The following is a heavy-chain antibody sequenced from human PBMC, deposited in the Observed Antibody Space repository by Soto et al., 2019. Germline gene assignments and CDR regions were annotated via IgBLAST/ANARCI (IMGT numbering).Heavy chain of an antibody. CDR1: GLTVSSNY. CDR2: LYSSGST. J-gene: IGHJ4*02. V-gene: IGHV3-53*01. D-gene: IGHD6-19*01. Sequence: EVQLVESGGGLIQPGGSLRLSCAASGLTVSSNYMTWVRQAPGKGLECVSLLYSSGSTYYADSVKGRFTISRDNAKNTVFLQMNSLRGEDTALYYCARVVAGYVDYWGQGTLVTVSS. CDR3: ARVVAGYVDY.